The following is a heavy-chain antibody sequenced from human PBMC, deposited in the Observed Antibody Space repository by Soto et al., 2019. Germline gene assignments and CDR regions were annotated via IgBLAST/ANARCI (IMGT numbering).Heavy chain of an antibody. Sequence: GGSLRLSCGASGFTFSSYWMHWVRQAPGKGLVWVSHINSDGSTTRYADSVKGRFTISRDNAKNTLYLQMNSLRAEDTAVYYCARGRVSSGWLPYNDYWGQGPLVTVSS. CDR3: ARGRVSSGWLPYNDY. CDR1: GFTFSSYW. J-gene: IGHJ4*02. D-gene: IGHD6-19*01. V-gene: IGHV3-74*01. CDR2: INSDGSTT.